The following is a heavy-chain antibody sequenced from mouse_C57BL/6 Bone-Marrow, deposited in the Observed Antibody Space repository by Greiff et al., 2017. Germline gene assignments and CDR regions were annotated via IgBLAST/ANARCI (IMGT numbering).Heavy chain of an antibody. V-gene: IGHV5-17*01. D-gene: IGHD4-1*01. CDR1: GFTFSDYG. CDR3: ARGSNFDAMDY. Sequence: EVQLVESGGGLVKPGGSLKLSCAASGFTFSDYGMHWVRQAPEKGLEWVAYISSGSSTIYYDYTVKVRFTISIDNANNTLFLQMTSLRSEDTARYYCARGSNFDAMDYWGQGTSVTVSS. CDR2: ISSGSSTI. J-gene: IGHJ4*01.